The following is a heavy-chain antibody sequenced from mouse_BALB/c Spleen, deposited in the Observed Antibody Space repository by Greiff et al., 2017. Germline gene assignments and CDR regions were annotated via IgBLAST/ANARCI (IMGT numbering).Heavy chain of an antibody. CDR3: ARTGTYAMDY. D-gene: IGHD4-1*01. CDR1: GYAFTNYL. V-gene: IGHV1-54*01. CDR2: IKPGSGGT. J-gene: IGHJ4*01. Sequence: QVQLQQSGAELVRPGTSVKVSCKASGYAFTNYLIKWVKQRPGQGLEWIGEIKPGSGGTNYNEKFKGKATLTADKSTSTAYMQLSSLTSDDAAVYFCARTGTYAMDYWGQGTSVTVSS.